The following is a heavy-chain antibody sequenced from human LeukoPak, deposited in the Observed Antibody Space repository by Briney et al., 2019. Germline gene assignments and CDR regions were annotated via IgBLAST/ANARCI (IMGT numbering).Heavy chain of an antibody. CDR2: IYYSGST. J-gene: IGHJ5*02. Sequence: SETLSLTCTVSGGSISSSSYYWGWIRQPPGKGLEWIGSIYYSGSTYYNPSLKSRVTISVDTPKNQFSLKLSSVTAADTAVYYCARPRAVAGTPWFDPWGQGTLVTVSS. D-gene: IGHD6-19*01. CDR3: ARPRAVAGTPWFDP. V-gene: IGHV4-39*01. CDR1: GGSISSSSYY.